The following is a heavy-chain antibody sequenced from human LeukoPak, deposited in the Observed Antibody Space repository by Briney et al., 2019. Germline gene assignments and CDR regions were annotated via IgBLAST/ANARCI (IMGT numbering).Heavy chain of an antibody. J-gene: IGHJ4*02. CDR2: ISGSGGST. V-gene: IGHV3-23*01. CDR3: AKVRFLGWPEGNY. D-gene: IGHD3-3*01. Sequence: PGGSLRLSCAASGFTFSNYAMSWVRQAPGKGLEWVSAISGSGGSTYYADSVKGRFTISRDNSKNTLYLQMNSLRAEDTAVYYWAKVRFLGWPEGNYWGQATLVTVSS. CDR1: GFTFSNYA.